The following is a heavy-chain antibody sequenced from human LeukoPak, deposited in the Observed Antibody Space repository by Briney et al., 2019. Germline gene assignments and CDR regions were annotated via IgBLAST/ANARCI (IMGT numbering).Heavy chain of an antibody. V-gene: IGHV5-51*01. CDR3: TRSTRGSFDY. CDR1: GYSFTDYW. CDR2: IYRADSDA. J-gene: IGHJ4*02. Sequence: GGSLKISCKASGYSFTDYWIGWVRQMPGKGLEWMAIIYRADSDARYTYSPSFQGQVTVSADKSISTAYLQWSSLKASDTAMYYCTRSTRGSFDYWGQGTPVTVSS. D-gene: IGHD3-10*01.